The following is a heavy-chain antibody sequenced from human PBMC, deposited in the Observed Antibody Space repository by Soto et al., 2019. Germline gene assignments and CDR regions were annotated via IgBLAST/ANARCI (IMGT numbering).Heavy chain of an antibody. V-gene: IGHV4-59*01. CDR2: IYYSGST. CDR1: GGSISSYY. J-gene: IGHJ5*02. Sequence: SETLSLTCTVSGGSISSYYWSWIRQPPGKGLEWIGYIYYSGSTNYNPSLKSRVTISVDTSKNQFSLKLSSVTAADTAVYYCAREGSSGWLNWFDTWGQGTLVTVSS. CDR3: AREGSSGWLNWFDT. D-gene: IGHD6-19*01.